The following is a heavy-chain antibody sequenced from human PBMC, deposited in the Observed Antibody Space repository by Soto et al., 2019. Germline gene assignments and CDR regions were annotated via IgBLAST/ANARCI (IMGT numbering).Heavy chain of an antibody. D-gene: IGHD3-3*01. V-gene: IGHV4-39*01. J-gene: IGHJ4*02. CDR3: AKTGFWSNYRVADY. CDR2: INYSGST. CDR1: GGSISRSNSY. Sequence: LSLTCTVYGGSISRSNSYWGWIRQPPGKGLEWIGSINYSGSTYYNPSLKSRITISVDTSKNQFSLKLSSVTAADTAVYFCAKTGFWSNYRVADYWGQGTLVTVSS.